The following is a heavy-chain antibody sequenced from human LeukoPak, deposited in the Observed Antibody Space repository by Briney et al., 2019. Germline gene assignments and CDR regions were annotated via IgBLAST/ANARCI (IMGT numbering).Heavy chain of an antibody. V-gene: IGHV1-46*01. CDR2: IYPRDGST. J-gene: IGHJ4*02. Sequence: ASVKVSCKASGYTFTNNYLHWMRQAPGQGLEWMGMIYPRDGSTSYAQNFQGRVTVTRDTSTTTVHMELRGLRSEDTAVYYCARDQEGFDYWGQGTVVTVSS. CDR1: GYTFTNNY. CDR3: ARDQEGFDY.